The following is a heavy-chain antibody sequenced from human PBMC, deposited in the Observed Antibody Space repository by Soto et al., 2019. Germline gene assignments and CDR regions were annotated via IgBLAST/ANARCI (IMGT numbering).Heavy chain of an antibody. V-gene: IGHV2-5*02. Sequence: QITLKESGPTLVKPTQTLTLTCTFSGLSLSTTGVGVGWIRQPPGKALEWLALIYWDDDKRYSPSLQSRLTNTKDPSKNQVVLTLTNMDPVDTATYYCVQSRCGGDCLQSYSSHSYYGLDVWGQGTTVTVSS. D-gene: IGHD2-21*02. CDR2: IYWDDDK. CDR3: VQSRCGGDCLQSYSSHSYYGLDV. CDR1: GLSLSTTGVG. J-gene: IGHJ6*02.